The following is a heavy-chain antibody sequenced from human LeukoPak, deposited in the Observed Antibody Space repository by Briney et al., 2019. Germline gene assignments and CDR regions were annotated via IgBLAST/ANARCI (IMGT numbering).Heavy chain of an antibody. J-gene: IGHJ4*02. CDR1: GFTFSSYE. CDR3: ARDGRQVGAASDY. D-gene: IGHD1-26*01. CDR2: ISSSSTYM. Sequence: GGSLRLSCAASGFTFSSYEMNWVRQAPGKGLEWVSSISSSSTYMYYGDSVKGRFTISRDNAKNSLYLQMNSLRAEDTAVSYCARDGRQVGAASDYWGQGTLVTVSS. V-gene: IGHV3-21*01.